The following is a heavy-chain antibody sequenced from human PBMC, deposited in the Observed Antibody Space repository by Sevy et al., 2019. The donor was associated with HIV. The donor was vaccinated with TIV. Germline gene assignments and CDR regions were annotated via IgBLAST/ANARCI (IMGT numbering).Heavy chain of an antibody. J-gene: IGHJ6*02. CDR3: ARGGTWIQFGSDDYGMDV. CDR2: INPSGGST. CDR1: GYTFTSYY. V-gene: IGHV1-46*01. Sequence: ASVKVSCKASGYTFTSYYMHWVRQAPGQGLEWMGIINPSGGSTSYTQKFQGRVTMTRETSTSTVYMELSSLRSEDTAVYYCARGGTWIQFGSDDYGMDVWGQGTTVTVSS. D-gene: IGHD5-18*01.